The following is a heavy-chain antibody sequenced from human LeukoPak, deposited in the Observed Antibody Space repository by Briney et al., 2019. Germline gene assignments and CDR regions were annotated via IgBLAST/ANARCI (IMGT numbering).Heavy chain of an antibody. CDR2: INHSGST. CDR1: GGSFSGYY. J-gene: IGHJ3*02. D-gene: IGHD3-16*02. Sequence: SETLSLTCAVYGGSFSGYYWSWIRQPPGKGLEWIGEINHSGSTNYNPSLKSRVTISVDTSKNQFSLKLSSVTAADTAVYYCARVMPNYDYVWGSYRYKTDAFDIWGQGTMVTVSS. CDR3: ARVMPNYDYVWGSYRYKTDAFDI. V-gene: IGHV4-34*01.